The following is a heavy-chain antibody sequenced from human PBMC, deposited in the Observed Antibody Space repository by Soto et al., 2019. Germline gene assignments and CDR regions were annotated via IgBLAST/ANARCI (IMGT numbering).Heavy chain of an antibody. D-gene: IGHD5-18*01. Sequence: QVQLVESGVGVVQPGRSLRLSCAASGFTFSSYGMHWVRQAPGKGLEWVAVISYDGSNKYYADSVKGRFTISRDNSKNTLYLQMNSLRAEDTAVYYCAKGFSYSVIDYCGQGTLVTVSS. J-gene: IGHJ4*02. V-gene: IGHV3-30*18. CDR2: ISYDGSNK. CDR3: AKGFSYSVIDY. CDR1: GFTFSSYG.